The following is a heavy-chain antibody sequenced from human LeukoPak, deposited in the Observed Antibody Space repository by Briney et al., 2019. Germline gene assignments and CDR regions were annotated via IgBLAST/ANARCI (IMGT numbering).Heavy chain of an antibody. CDR1: GFAFSSNW. Sequence: QPGGSLRLSCAASGFAFSSNWMHWVRQAPGKGLVWVSHISPDAKTIAYAAFVKGRFTISRDNSKNTLYLQMNSLRAEDTAVYYCASDSSGYYYNVYWGQGTLVTVSS. J-gene: IGHJ4*02. CDR2: ISPDAKTI. D-gene: IGHD3-22*01. CDR3: ASDSSGYYYNVY. V-gene: IGHV3-74*01.